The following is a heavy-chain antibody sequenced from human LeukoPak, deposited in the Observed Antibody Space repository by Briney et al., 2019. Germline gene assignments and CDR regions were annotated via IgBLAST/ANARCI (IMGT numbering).Heavy chain of an antibody. D-gene: IGHD3-3*01. CDR3: ARDRPTGASRVFVVE. Sequence: KPGGSLRLSCTASGFTFSNYAMTWVCQAPGKGLEWISSMSSGSRYIYYADSVRGRFTISRDNTKNSLYLVMNNLRAEDTAIYFCARDRPTGASRVFVVEWGQGTPVTVS. CDR2: MSSGSRYI. J-gene: IGHJ4*02. CDR1: GFTFSNYA. V-gene: IGHV3-21*06.